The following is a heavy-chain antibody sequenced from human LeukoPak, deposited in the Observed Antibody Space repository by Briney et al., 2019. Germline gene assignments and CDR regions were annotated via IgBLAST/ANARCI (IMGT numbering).Heavy chain of an antibody. J-gene: IGHJ6*03. V-gene: IGHV3-48*03. D-gene: IGHD6-13*01. Sequence: GGSLRLSCAASEFTFVSYAMNWVRQAPGKGLEWVSYISSSSFKIGYADSVKGRFTISRDNSKNSLYLQMDSLRVEDTAVYYCVRDPSYGSSWYYYMDVWGKGTTVTVSS. CDR1: EFTFVSYA. CDR3: VRDPSYGSSWYYYMDV. CDR2: ISSSSFKI.